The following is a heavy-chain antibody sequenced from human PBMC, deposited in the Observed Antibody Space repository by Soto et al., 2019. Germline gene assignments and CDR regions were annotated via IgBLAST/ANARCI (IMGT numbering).Heavy chain of an antibody. CDR3: ARGRQTDAFDI. CDR1: GGTFSSYT. V-gene: IGHV1-69*02. CDR2: IIPILGIA. J-gene: IGHJ3*02. Sequence: QVQLVQSGAEVKKPGSSVKVSCKASGGTFSSYTISWVRQAPGQGLEWMGRIIPILGIANYAQKFQGRVTVTADKATSTAYMEVSSLRSEDTAVYYCARGRQTDAFDIWGQGTMVTVSS.